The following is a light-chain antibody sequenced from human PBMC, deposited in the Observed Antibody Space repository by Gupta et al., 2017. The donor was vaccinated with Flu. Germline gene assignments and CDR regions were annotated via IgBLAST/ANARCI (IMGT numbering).Light chain of an antibody. CDR3: QTWGSGIPV. CDR2: SSFDDRH. V-gene: IGLV4-69*01. CDR1: SGYGSHT. J-gene: IGLJ3*02. Sequence: LVLTHSPSASASMGASGKLTCTLSSGYGSHTVACHQHQPQKGPRVLRKSSFDDRHSKGDGSPDRFSGSSSGDDRHIXIXRHQSEXEGFYYRQTWGSGIPVFGGGTELAVL.